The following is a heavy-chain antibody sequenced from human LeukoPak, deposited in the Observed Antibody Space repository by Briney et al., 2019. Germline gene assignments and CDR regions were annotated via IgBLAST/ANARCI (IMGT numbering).Heavy chain of an antibody. Sequence: GGSLRLSCAASGFTFSSYSMNWVGQAPGKGLEWVSSISSSSSYIYYADSVKGRFTISRDNAKNSLYLQMNSLRAEDTAVYYCASWNYYDSSGYYGVWGQGTLVTVSS. J-gene: IGHJ4*02. CDR2: ISSSSSYI. CDR3: ASWNYYDSSGYYGV. CDR1: GFTFSSYS. D-gene: IGHD3-22*01. V-gene: IGHV3-21*01.